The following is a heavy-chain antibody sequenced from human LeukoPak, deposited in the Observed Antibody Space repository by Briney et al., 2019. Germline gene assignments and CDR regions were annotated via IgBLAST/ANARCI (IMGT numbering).Heavy chain of an antibody. D-gene: IGHD2-15*01. CDR3: ARLVVAAKASLIP. Sequence: SETLSLTCAVYGGSFSGYYWSWIRQPPGKGLEWIGEINHSGRTNYNPSLKSRVTISVDTSKNQFSLKLSSVTAADTAVYYCARLVVAAKASLIPWGQGTLVTVSS. CDR1: GGSFSGYY. CDR2: INHSGRT. V-gene: IGHV4-34*01. J-gene: IGHJ5*02.